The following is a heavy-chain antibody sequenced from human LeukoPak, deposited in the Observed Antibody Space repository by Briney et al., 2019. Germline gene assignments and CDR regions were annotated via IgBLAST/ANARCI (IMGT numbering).Heavy chain of an antibody. CDR2: IYYSGST. CDR1: GGSISGYY. Sequence: SETLSLTCTVSGGSISGYYWSWIRQPPGKGLEWIGYIYYSGSTNYNPSLKSRVTISVDTSKNQFSPKLSSVTAADTAVYYCARGAVWENDYWGQGTLVTVSS. V-gene: IGHV4-59*01. D-gene: IGHD1-26*01. CDR3: ARGAVWENDY. J-gene: IGHJ4*02.